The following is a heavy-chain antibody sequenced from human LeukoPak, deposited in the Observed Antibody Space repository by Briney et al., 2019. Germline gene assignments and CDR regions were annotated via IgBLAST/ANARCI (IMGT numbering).Heavy chain of an antibody. D-gene: IGHD5/OR15-5a*01. CDR1: GDSISPSY. Sequence: SETLSLTCTFSGDSISPSYWTWVRQPPGKGLEWIGYIDNSGTGNYNPSLKSRVSMSVDTSKNQLSLNLGSVTAADTAVYYCARALREKRSGGIWGVIVSEWFDSWGPGTLVTVSS. CDR2: IDNSGTG. J-gene: IGHJ5*01. V-gene: IGHV4-59*01. CDR3: ARALREKRSGGIWGVIVSEWFDS.